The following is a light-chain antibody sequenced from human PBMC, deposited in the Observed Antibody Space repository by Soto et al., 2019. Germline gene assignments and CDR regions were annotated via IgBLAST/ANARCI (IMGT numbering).Light chain of an antibody. Sequence: QSALTQPASVSGSPGQSITISCTGTSSDVGAYNYVSWYQHHPGKVPKLLIYEVTNRPSGVSDRFSGSKSGNTASLTISGLQAEDEADYYCSSYTSSSTYVFGTGTQLTVL. CDR2: EVT. CDR3: SSYTSSSTYV. J-gene: IGLJ1*01. V-gene: IGLV2-14*01. CDR1: SSDVGAYNY.